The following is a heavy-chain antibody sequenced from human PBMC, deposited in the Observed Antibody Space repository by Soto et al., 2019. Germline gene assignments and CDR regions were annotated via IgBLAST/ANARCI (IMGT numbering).Heavy chain of an antibody. J-gene: IGHJ5*01. D-gene: IGHD2-15*01. CDR3: ASESSCLLPDSWKKIDP. CDR2: IDYSGNT. CDR1: CRSFNMVHYL. V-gene: IGHV4-61*01. Sequence: APISPTSRVSCRSFNMVHYLCNWPPQSAAKGLESIEYIDYSGNTNYSASPKSRLSISIDASRNQFTLKLPSVTAADSAVYYCASESSCLLPDSWKKIDPWGQGILVTVSS.